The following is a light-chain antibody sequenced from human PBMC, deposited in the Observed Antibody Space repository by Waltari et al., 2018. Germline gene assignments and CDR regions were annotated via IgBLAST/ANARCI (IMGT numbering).Light chain of an antibody. CDR3: QQYFIAPLT. CDR1: QSVLYSSNNQNY. J-gene: IGKJ3*01. V-gene: IGKV4-1*01. Sequence: DIVMTQSPDSLAVSLGERATINCKSSQSVLYSSNNQNYLAWYQQKPGQPPKLLIYWASTRESGVPDRFSGSGSGTDFTLTISSLQAEDVAVYYCQQYFIAPLTFGPGTKVDIK. CDR2: WAS.